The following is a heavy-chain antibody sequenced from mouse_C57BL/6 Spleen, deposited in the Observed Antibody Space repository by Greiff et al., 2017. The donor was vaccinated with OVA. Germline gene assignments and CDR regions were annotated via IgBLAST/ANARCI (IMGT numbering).Heavy chain of an antibody. CDR3: ARSGYSNYYFDY. J-gene: IGHJ2*01. CDR1: GYTFTSYW. CDR2: INPSNGGT. Sequence: QVQLQQPGTELVKPGASVKLSCKASGYTFTSYWMHWVKQRPGQGLEWIGNINPSNGGTTYNEKFKSKATLTVDKSSSTAYMQLSSLTSEDSAVYYCARSGYSNYYFDYWGQGTTLTVSS. V-gene: IGHV1-53*01. D-gene: IGHD2-5*01.